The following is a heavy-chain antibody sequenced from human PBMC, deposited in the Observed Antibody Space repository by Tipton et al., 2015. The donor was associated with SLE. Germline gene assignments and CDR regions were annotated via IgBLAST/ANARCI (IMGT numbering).Heavy chain of an antibody. CDR1: GGSISSRNW. Sequence: SLRLSCAVYGGSISSRNWWSWIRQPPGKGLEWIGEIDHSGSTNYNPSLESRVTISIDKSRNQFSLKLSSVTAADTAVYYCARVLGVVKSYYMDVWGKGTTVTVSS. J-gene: IGHJ6*03. V-gene: IGHV4-4*02. CDR2: IDHSGST. D-gene: IGHD3-3*01. CDR3: ARVLGVVKSYYMDV.